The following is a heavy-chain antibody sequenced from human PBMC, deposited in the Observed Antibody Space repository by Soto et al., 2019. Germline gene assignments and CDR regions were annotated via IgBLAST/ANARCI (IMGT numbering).Heavy chain of an antibody. CDR2: ISYDGSNK. Sequence: GGSLRLSCAASGFTFSSYGMHWVRQAPGKGLEWVAVISYDGSNKYYADSVKGRFTISRDNSKNTLYLQMNSLRAEDTAVYYCANGAMYYYARNYFDYWGQGTLVTVSS. J-gene: IGHJ4*02. CDR3: ANGAMYYYARNYFDY. V-gene: IGHV3-30*18. D-gene: IGHD3-10*01. CDR1: GFTFSSYG.